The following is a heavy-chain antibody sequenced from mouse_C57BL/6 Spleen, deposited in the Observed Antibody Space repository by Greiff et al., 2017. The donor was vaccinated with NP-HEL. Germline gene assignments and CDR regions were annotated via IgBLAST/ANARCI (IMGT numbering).Heavy chain of an antibody. CDR2: ISSGSSTI. CDR3: ARSWEFSWFAY. V-gene: IGHV5-17*01. J-gene: IGHJ3*01. CDR1: GFTFSDYG. Sequence: EVQVAESGGGLVKPGGSLKLSCAASGFTFSDYGMHWVRQAPEKGLEWVAYISSGSSTIYYADTVKGRFTISRDNAKNTLFLQMTSLRSEDTAMYYCARSWEFSWFAYWGQGTLVTVSA. D-gene: IGHD4-1*01.